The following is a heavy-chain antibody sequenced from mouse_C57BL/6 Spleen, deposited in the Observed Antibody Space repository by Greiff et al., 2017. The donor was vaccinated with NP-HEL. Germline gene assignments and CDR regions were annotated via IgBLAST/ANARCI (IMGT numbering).Heavy chain of an antibody. Sequence: DVHLVESGGGLVKPGGSLKLSCAASGFTFSDYGMHWVRQAPEKGLEWVAYISSGSSTIYYADTVKGRFTISRDNAKNTLFLQMTSLRSEDTAMYYCARTYGSRRYYLDYWGQGTTLTVSS. D-gene: IGHD1-1*01. V-gene: IGHV5-17*01. J-gene: IGHJ2*01. CDR3: ARTYGSRRYYLDY. CDR1: GFTFSDYG. CDR2: ISSGSSTI.